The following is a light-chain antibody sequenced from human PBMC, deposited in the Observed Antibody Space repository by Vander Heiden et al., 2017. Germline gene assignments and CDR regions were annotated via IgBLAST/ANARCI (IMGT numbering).Light chain of an antibody. V-gene: IGKV1-39*01. CDR1: QTISSY. J-gene: IGKJ1*01. Sequence: IQLTQFRSSLPASLGVRVTMTGRASQTISSYLNWYQQKPGKAPRLLIYGASSLQSGVPARFSGSGSGTDFTLTISRLQPEDFATYYCQQSNSTPWTFGQGTKVEIK. CDR2: GAS. CDR3: QQSNSTPWT.